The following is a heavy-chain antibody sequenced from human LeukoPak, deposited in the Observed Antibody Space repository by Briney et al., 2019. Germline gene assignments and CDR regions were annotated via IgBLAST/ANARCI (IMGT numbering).Heavy chain of an antibody. J-gene: IGHJ4*02. CDR2: INSDGRSI. D-gene: IGHD5-12*01. CDR1: GFTFSSYW. CDR3: AREGRVSGYDFDC. Sequence: GGSLRLSCAASGFTFSSYWMHWVRQAPGKGLVWVSRINSDGRSITYADSVKGRFTISRDNAENTLYLQMNSLRVEDTAVYYCAREGRVSGYDFDCWGQGTLVTVSS. V-gene: IGHV3-74*03.